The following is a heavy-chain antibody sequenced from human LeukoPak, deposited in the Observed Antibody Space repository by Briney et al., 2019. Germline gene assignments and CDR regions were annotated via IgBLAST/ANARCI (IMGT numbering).Heavy chain of an antibody. J-gene: IGHJ5*02. Sequence: GGSLRLSCAASAFTFSSSWMSWVRQAPGKGLEWVANINQDGSDKYYVDSVKGRFNISRDNAKNSLYLQMTSLRAEDTAVYYCAREPAAGQGDWFDPWGQGTLVTVSS. CDR3: AREPAAGQGDWFDP. V-gene: IGHV3-7*05. CDR2: INQDGSDK. CDR1: AFTFSSSW. D-gene: IGHD6-13*01.